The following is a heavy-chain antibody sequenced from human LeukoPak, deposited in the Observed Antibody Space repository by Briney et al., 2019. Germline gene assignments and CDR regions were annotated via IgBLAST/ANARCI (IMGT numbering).Heavy chain of an antibody. CDR3: TRETVNCHGSGRFYSEGLDD. V-gene: IGHV3-64*02. D-gene: IGHD3-10*01. J-gene: IGHJ4*02. Sequence: GGSQRLSCVASGFNFTTYAIHWVRQAPGRGLEYISAINTDGDSTFYADSVRGRFTISRANSKNTVFLQMSSLRPEDMAVYYCTRETVNCHGSGRFYSEGLDDWGQGTLVIVSS. CDR2: INTDGDST. CDR1: GFNFTTYA.